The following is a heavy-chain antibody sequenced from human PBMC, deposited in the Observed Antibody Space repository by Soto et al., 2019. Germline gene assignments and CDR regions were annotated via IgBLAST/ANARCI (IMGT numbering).Heavy chain of an antibody. CDR1: GFTFSSYW. CDR2: IKQDGSEK. D-gene: IGHD3-16*01. CDR3: ARDSSWGFFNY. V-gene: IGHV3-7*04. J-gene: IGHJ4*02. Sequence: GGSLRLSCVVSGFTFSSYWMTWVRQAPGKGLEWVANIKQDGSEKSYVDSVKGRFTISRDNAKNSLYLQMNTLRVEDTAVYYCARDSSWGFFNYWGQGTLVTVSS.